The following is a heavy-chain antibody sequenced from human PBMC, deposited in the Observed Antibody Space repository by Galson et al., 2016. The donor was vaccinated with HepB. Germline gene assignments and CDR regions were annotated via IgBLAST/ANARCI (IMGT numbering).Heavy chain of an antibody. Sequence: SETLSLTCAVFGGSFSAYSWTWIRQTPGKGLEWIGYVYSNGATNYNPSFKSRVTISVDLSKNQFSLNLNSVTAANTAVYYCGRDLNWGKWNYFDYWGQGTLVTVSS. J-gene: IGHJ4*02. CDR2: VYSNGAT. CDR3: GRDLNWGKWNYFDY. D-gene: IGHD7-27*01. V-gene: IGHV4-59*01. CDR1: GGSFSAYS.